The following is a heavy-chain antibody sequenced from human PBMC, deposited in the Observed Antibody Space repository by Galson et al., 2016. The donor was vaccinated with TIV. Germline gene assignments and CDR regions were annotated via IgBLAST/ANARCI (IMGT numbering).Heavy chain of an antibody. CDR3: GSGQHIEW. Sequence: QSGAEVKKPGESLRISCKCSGFRFTSYWIAWVRQMPGKGLEWMGLIYPDDSNTTYSPSFQGQVTISVDKSITTAYLHWSGLKASDTAMYYCGSGQHIEWWGQGTLVTVSS. CDR1: GFRFTSYW. V-gene: IGHV5-51*03. D-gene: IGHD2-15*01. J-gene: IGHJ1*01. CDR2: IYPDDSNT.